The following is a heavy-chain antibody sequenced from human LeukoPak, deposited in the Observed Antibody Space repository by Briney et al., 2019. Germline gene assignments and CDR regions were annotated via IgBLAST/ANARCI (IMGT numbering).Heavy chain of an antibody. CDR3: ARDPWRLDDAFDI. CDR1: GGSISSSSYY. V-gene: IGHV4-39*02. J-gene: IGHJ3*02. CDR2: IYYSGST. Sequence: SETLSLTCTVSGGSISSSSYYWGWIRQPPGKGLEWIGSIYYSGSTYYNPSLKSRVTISVDTSKNQCSLKLSSVTAADTAVYYCARDPWRLDDAFDIWGQGTMVTVSS. D-gene: IGHD1-1*01.